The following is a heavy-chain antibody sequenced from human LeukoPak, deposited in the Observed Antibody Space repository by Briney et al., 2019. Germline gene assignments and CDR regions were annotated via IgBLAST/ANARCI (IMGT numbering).Heavy chain of an antibody. D-gene: IGHD3-10*01. CDR1: GGSIRSSYYY. J-gene: IGHJ5*02. Sequence: PSETLSPTCTVSGGSIRSSYYYWGWIRQPPGKGLEWIGSIYDSGSTYYNPSLKSRLTISVDTSKNQFSLKLNSVTAADTAVYYCGRHYGPWGQGTLVTVSS. V-gene: IGHV4-39*01. CDR2: IYDSGST. CDR3: GRHYGP.